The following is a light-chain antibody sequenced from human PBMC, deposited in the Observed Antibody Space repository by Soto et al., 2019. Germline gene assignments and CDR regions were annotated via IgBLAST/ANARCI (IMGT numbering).Light chain of an antibody. Sequence: EIVMTQSPATLSVSRGERATLSCRASQTVTSNFAWYLQKPGQAPRRLIYGASTRSTDIPARSSGSGSGTQFTLTISSLQSEDFAVYYCQQYNNWPLTFGQGTKVEIK. CDR3: QQYNNWPLT. V-gene: IGKV3-15*01. CDR2: GAS. J-gene: IGKJ1*01. CDR1: QTVTSN.